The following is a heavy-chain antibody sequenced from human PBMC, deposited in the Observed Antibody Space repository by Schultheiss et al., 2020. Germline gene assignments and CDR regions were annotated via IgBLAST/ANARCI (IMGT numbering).Heavy chain of an antibody. CDR1: GGSISSYY. J-gene: IGHJ5*02. CDR3: ARGQRREVVAARDNWFDP. CDR2: IYYSGST. D-gene: IGHD2-15*01. Sequence: GSLRLSCTVSGGSISSYYWSWIRQPPGKGLEWIGYIYYSGSTNYNPSLKSRVTISVDTSKNQFSLKLSSVTAADTAVYYCARGQRREVVAARDNWFDPWGQGTLVTVSS. V-gene: IGHV4-59*08.